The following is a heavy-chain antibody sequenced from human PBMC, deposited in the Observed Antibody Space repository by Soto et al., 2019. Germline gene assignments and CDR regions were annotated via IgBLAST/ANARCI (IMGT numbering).Heavy chain of an antibody. D-gene: IGHD3-22*01. CDR1: GFTFSGYA. CDR3: AKARPSYYYDSSGYRRGYFDY. J-gene: IGHJ4*02. Sequence: PGGSLRLSCAASGFTFSGYAMSWVRQAPGKGLEWVSAISGSGGSTYYADSVKGRFTISRDNSKNTLYLQMNSLRAEDTAVYYCAKARPSYYYDSSGYRRGYFDYWGQGTLVTVSS. CDR2: ISGSGGST. V-gene: IGHV3-23*01.